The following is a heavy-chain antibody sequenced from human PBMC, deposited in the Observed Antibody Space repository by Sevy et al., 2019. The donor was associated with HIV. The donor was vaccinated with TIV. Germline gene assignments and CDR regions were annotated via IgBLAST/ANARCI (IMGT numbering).Heavy chain of an antibody. CDR3: ARVLWSGYSYDY. Sequence: GGSLRLSCAASGFTFSSYAMHWVRQAPGKGLEWVAVISYDGSNKYYADSVKGRFTISRDNSKNTLYLQMNSLRAEDTALYYCARVLWSGYSYDYWGQGTLVTVSS. J-gene: IGHJ4*02. CDR2: ISYDGSNK. CDR1: GFTFSSYA. V-gene: IGHV3-30-3*01. D-gene: IGHD3-3*01.